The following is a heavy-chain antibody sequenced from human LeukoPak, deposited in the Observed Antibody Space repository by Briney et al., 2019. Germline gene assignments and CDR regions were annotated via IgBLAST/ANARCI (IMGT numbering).Heavy chain of an antibody. CDR3: ARLSFSSGWNFDY. J-gene: IGHJ4*02. Sequence: SETLSLTCSVSGASMRRYYWGWIRQPPGKGLEWIGSIYYSGSTYYNPSLKSRVTISVDTSKNQFSLKLSSVTAADTAVYYCARLSFSSGWNFDYWGQGTLVTVSS. V-gene: IGHV4-39*01. CDR2: IYYSGST. CDR1: GASMRRYY. D-gene: IGHD6-19*01.